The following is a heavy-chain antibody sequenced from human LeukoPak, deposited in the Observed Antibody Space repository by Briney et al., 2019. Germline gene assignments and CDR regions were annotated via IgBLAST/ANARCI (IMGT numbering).Heavy chain of an antibody. CDR3: ARGKVVAGTPGQNSWDN. V-gene: IGHV4-4*07. J-gene: IGHJ4*02. CDR2: IYTSGST. CDR1: GGSISSYY. Sequence: SETLSLTCTVSGGSISSYYWNWIRHPARKGLEWIVRIYTSGSTNYNPSLKSRVTMSVDTSKNQFSLKLTSVTAADTAVYYCARGKVVAGTPGQNSWDNWGQGILVTVSS. D-gene: IGHD6-19*01.